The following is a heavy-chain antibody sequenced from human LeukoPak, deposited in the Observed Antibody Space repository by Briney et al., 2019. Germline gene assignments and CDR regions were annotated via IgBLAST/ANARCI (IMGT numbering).Heavy chain of an antibody. CDR2: MNPNSGNT. J-gene: IGHJ4*02. D-gene: IGHD3-10*01. CDR3: ARGHRRYYYGSGSPLSDY. Sequence: ASVKVSCKASGGTFSSYDINWVRQATGQGLEWMGWMNPNSGNTGYAQKFQGRVTITRNTSISTAYMELSSLRSEDTAVYYCARGHRRYYYGSGSPLSDYWGQGTLVTVSS. CDR1: GGTFSSYD. V-gene: IGHV1-8*03.